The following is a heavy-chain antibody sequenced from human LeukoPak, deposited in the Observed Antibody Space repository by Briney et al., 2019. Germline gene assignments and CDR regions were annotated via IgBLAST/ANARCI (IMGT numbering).Heavy chain of an antibody. CDR2: IYHSGNT. CDR1: GDSISNGGSISNGGHY. V-gene: IGHV4-31*03. CDR3: ARDTRIEWLRFLDY. D-gene: IGHD5-12*01. Sequence: SETLSLTCTVSGDSISNGGSISNGGHYWSWIRQFPGKGLEWIGYIYHSGNTYYNPSLESRVTISVDTSENRFSLKLNSVTAADTAIYYCARDTRIEWLRFLDYWGQGILVTVSS. J-gene: IGHJ4*02.